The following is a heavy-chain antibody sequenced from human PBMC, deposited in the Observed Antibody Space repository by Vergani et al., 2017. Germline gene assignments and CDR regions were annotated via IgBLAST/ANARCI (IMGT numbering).Heavy chain of an antibody. CDR3: ARDVGDIAAGGYFDY. V-gene: IGHV1-69*08. D-gene: IGHD6-13*01. J-gene: IGHJ4*02. Sequence: QVQLVQSGAEVKKPGSSVKVSCKASGGTFSSYTISWVRQAPGQGLEWMGRIIPILGIANYAQKFQGRVKITADKSTSTAYMELSSLRSEDTAVYYCARDVGDIAAGGYFDYWGQGTLVTVSS. CDR2: IIPILGIA. CDR1: GGTFSSYT.